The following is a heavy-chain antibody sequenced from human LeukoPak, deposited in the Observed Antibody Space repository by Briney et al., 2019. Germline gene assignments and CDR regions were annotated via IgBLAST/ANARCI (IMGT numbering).Heavy chain of an antibody. Sequence: GGSLRLSCAASGLTRSHNYVSWVRQAPGKGLEWVSAIHTSGDTCYADSVKGRFTISRDTSKNTLYLQINSLRVEDTAVYYCIVFGDSNHWSQGTLVTVSS. CDR3: IVFGDSNH. CDR2: IHTSGDT. V-gene: IGHV3-53*01. CDR1: GLTRSHNY. J-gene: IGHJ5*02. D-gene: IGHD4-17*01.